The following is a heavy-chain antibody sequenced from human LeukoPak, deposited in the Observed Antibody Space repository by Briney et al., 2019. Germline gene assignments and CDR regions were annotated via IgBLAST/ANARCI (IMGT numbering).Heavy chain of an antibody. D-gene: IGHD3-3*01. Sequence: SETLSLTCTVSGGSISSYYWSWIRQPPGKGLEWIGYIYYSGSTNYNPSLESRVTISVDTSKNQFSLKLSSVTAADTAVYYCARANHSILRFLEWLPDYYYYGMDVWGQGTTVTVSS. V-gene: IGHV4-59*01. J-gene: IGHJ6*02. CDR1: GGSISSYY. CDR2: IYYSGST. CDR3: ARANHSILRFLEWLPDYYYYGMDV.